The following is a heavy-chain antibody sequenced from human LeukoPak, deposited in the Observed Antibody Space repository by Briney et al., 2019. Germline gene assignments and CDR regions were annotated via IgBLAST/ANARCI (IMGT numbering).Heavy chain of an antibody. D-gene: IGHD5-12*01. V-gene: IGHV3-21*01. CDR2: ISSSSSYT. CDR1: GFTFSSYS. Sequence: GGSLRLSCAASGFTFSSYSMNWVRQAPGKGLEWVSSISSSSSYTYYADSVKGRFTISRDNAKNSLYLQMNSLRAEDTAVYYCARDGVATTDYWGQGTLVTVSS. J-gene: IGHJ4*02. CDR3: ARDGVATTDY.